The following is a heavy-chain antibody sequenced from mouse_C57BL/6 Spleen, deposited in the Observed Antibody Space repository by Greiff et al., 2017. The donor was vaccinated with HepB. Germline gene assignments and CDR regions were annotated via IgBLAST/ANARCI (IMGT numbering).Heavy chain of an antibody. CDR1: GYAFTNYL. D-gene: IGHD3-2*01. Sequence: LVESGAELVRPGTSVKVSCKASGYAFTNYLIEWVKQRPGQGLEWIGVINPGSGGTNYNEKFKGEATLTADKSSSTAYMQLSSLTSEDSAVYFCARDSPYAMDYWGQGTSVTVSS. CDR2: INPGSGGT. CDR3: ARDSPYAMDY. V-gene: IGHV1-54*01. J-gene: IGHJ4*01.